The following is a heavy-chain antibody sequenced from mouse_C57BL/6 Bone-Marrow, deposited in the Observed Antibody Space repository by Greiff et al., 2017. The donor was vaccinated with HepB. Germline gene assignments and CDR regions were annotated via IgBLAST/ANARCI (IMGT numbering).Heavy chain of an antibody. D-gene: IGHD2-4*01. CDR2: ISYDGSN. CDR3: ARDGDYD. J-gene: IGHJ2*01. V-gene: IGHV3-6*01. CDR1: GYSITSGYY. Sequence: EVQLQESGPGLVKPSQSLSLTCSVTGYSITSGYYWNWIRQFPGNKLEWMGYISYDGSNNYNPSLKNRISITRDTSKNQFFLKLNSVTTEDTATYYCARDGDYDWGQGTTLTVSS.